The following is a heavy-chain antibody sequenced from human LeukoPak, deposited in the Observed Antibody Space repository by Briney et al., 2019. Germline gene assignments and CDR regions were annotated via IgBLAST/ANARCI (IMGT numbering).Heavy chain of an antibody. Sequence: GGSLRLSCAASGFTFSHYAMHWVRQAPGKGLEWVAVISYDGSTKYYADSVKGRFTISRDNSKNTLYLQMNSLRAEDTSVFYCARGSQLRGFDPWGQGTLVTVSS. D-gene: IGHD3-10*01. CDR3: ARGSQLRGFDP. CDR2: ISYDGSTK. J-gene: IGHJ5*02. CDR1: GFTFSHYA. V-gene: IGHV3-30*04.